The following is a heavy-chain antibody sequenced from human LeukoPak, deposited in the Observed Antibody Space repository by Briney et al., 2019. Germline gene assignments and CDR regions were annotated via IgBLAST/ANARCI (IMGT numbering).Heavy chain of an antibody. D-gene: IGHD3-22*01. CDR2: IYYSGST. J-gene: IGHJ6*03. Sequence: SETLSLTCAVYGGSFSGYYWSWIRQPPGKGLEWIGYIYYSGSTNYNPSLKSRVTISVDTSKNQFSLKLSSVTAADTAVYYCARARDSSGYYYSYYMDVWGKGTTVTISS. V-gene: IGHV4-59*01. CDR1: GGSFSGYY. CDR3: ARARDSSGYYYSYYMDV.